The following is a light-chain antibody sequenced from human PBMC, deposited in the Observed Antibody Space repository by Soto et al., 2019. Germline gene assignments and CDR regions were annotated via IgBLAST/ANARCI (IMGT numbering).Light chain of an antibody. V-gene: IGLV8-61*01. CDR3: VLYMGSGIGV. CDR1: SGSDSTSYY. Sequence: QAVVTQEPSFSVSPGGTVTLTCGLSSGSDSTSYYPSWYQQTPGQAPRTLIYSTNTRSSGVPDRFSGSILGNKAALTITGAQADDESDYYCVLYMGSGIGVFGGGTKLTVL. CDR2: STN. J-gene: IGLJ3*02.